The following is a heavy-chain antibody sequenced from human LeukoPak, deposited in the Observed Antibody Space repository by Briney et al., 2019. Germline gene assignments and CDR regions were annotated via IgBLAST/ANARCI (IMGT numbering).Heavy chain of an antibody. CDR1: GFTFSSYS. CDR2: ISSSSSYI. D-gene: IGHD2-2*01. V-gene: IGHV3-21*01. Sequence: GGSLRLSCAASGFTFSSYSMNWVRQAPGKGLEWVSSISSSSSYIYYADSVKGRFTISRDNAKNSLYLQMNSLRAEDTAVYDCARAYAPYHFDYWGQGTLVTVSS. J-gene: IGHJ4*02. CDR3: ARAYAPYHFDY.